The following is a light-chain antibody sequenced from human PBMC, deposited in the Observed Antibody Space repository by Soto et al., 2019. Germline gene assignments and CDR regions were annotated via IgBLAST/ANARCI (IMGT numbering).Light chain of an antibody. J-gene: IGKJ1*01. V-gene: IGKV3-15*01. CDR2: GAS. CDR3: QQHDQWPAT. Sequence: DIVMTQSPATLSVSPGETATLSCRASQTVSSNLAWYHQKPGQAPRLLIYGASTRATGIPARFSGSGSGTEFTRTISSLQSEDFAVYFCQQHDQWPATFGQGTKVEV. CDR1: QTVSSN.